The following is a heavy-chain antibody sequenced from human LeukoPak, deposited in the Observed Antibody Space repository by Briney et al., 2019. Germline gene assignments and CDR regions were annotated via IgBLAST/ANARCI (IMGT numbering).Heavy chain of an antibody. V-gene: IGHV3-7*01. CDR1: GFIFSSYW. CDR2: MNQDGSEK. D-gene: IGHD6-6*01. Sequence: PGGSLRLSCVASGFIFSSYWMSWVRQAPGKGLEWVANMNQDGSEKYYVDSVKGRFTISRDNAKNSLYLQMNSLRAEDTAVYYCARDLVSAARPSSCCDAFDIWGQGTMVTVSS. J-gene: IGHJ3*02. CDR3: ARDLVSAARPSSCCDAFDI.